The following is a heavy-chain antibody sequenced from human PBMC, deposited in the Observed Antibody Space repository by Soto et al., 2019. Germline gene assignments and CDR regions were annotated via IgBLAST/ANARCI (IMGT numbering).Heavy chain of an antibody. CDR1: GFTFSSYA. CDR3: AREHLVAAATQESWFDP. D-gene: IGHD6-13*01. CDR2: ISYDGSNK. V-gene: IGHV3-30-3*01. Sequence: QVQLVESGGGVVQPGRSLRLSCAASGFTFSSYAMHWVRQAPGKGLEWVAVISYDGSNKYYADSVKGRFTISRDNSKNTLYLQMNSLRAEDTAVYYCAREHLVAAATQESWFDPWGQGTLVTVSS. J-gene: IGHJ5*02.